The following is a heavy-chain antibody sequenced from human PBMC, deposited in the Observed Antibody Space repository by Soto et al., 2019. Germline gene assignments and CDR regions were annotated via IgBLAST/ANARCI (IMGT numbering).Heavy chain of an antibody. D-gene: IGHD4-17*01. J-gene: IGHJ4*02. V-gene: IGHV3-23*01. CDR2: ISGSGGST. CDR3: ARTYGGNSGNDDY. CDR1: GFTFSSYA. Sequence: EVQLLESGGGLVEPGGSLRLSCAASGFTFSSYAMSWVRQAPGKGLEWVSAISGSGGSTYYADSVKGRFTISRDNSKNTLYLQINSLRAEDTAVSYCARTYGGNSGNDDYWGQGTLVTVSS.